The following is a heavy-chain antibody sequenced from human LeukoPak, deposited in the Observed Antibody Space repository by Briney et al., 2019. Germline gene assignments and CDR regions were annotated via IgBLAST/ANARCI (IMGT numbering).Heavy chain of an antibody. D-gene: IGHD1-1*01. Sequence: GGSLRLSCADSGFTFSSYAMSWVRQAPGKGLEWVSAISGSGTSTYYADSVKGRFTISRDNSKNTLYLQMNSLRVEDTAVYYCAKGGTTGTFDYWGQGTLVTVSS. CDR2: ISGSGTST. CDR3: AKGGTTGTFDY. J-gene: IGHJ4*02. CDR1: GFTFSSYA. V-gene: IGHV3-23*01.